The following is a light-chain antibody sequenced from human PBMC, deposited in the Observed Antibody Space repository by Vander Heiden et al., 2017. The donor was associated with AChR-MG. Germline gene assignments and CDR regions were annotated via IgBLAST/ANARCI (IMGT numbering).Light chain of an antibody. J-gene: IGLJ3*02. CDR2: EDN. CDR3: QSYDSTTLNWV. CDR1: GGSVASNY. V-gene: IGLV6-57*02. Sequence: NFMLTPPHSVSESPGKTVTLSCTGSGGSVASNYVQWYRQRPGSAPTTVIYEDNQRPSGVPARFSSSIDSSSNSASLTISGLKTEDEADYFCQSYDSTTLNWVFGGGTKLTVL.